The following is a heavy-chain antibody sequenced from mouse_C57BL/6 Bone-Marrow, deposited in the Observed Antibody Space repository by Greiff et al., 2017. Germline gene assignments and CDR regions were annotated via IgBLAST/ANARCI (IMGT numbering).Heavy chain of an antibody. CDR1: GYTFTSSW. CDR2: IYPTSGRT. Sequence: QVQLQQPGAELVKPGASVKMSCKASGYTFTSSWLTWVKQRPGQGLEWIGDIYPTSGRTNYNEKFKSKALLTVDTSSNTAYMQLSSLTSEDSAVFYCARSGPLGRSFDYWGQGTTLTVSS. CDR3: ARSGPLGRSFDY. J-gene: IGHJ2*01. D-gene: IGHD4-1*01. V-gene: IGHV1-55*01.